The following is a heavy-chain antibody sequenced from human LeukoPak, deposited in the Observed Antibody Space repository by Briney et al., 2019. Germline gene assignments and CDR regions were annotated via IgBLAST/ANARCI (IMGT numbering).Heavy chain of an antibody. CDR1: GGSFSGYY. CDR2: INHSGST. CDR3: ARDRSAAGTPNWFDP. V-gene: IGHV4-34*01. Sequence: SEILSLTCAVYGGSFSGYYWSWIRQPPGKGLEWIGEINHSGSTNYNPSLKSRVTISVDTSKNQFSLKLSSVTAADTAVYYCARDRSAAGTPNWFDPWGQGTLVTVSS. J-gene: IGHJ5*02. D-gene: IGHD6-13*01.